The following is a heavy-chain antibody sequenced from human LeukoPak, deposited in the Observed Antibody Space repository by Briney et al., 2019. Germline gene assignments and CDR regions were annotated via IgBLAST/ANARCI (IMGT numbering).Heavy chain of an antibody. CDR3: ARDEGGEYYYGSGSYNY. V-gene: IGHV3-21*01. J-gene: IGHJ4*02. CDR1: GFTFSSYS. D-gene: IGHD3-10*01. CDR2: ISSSSSYI. Sequence: GSLRLSCAASGFTFSSYSMNWVRQAPGKGLGWVSSISSSSSYIYYADSVKGRFTISRDNAKNSLYLQMNSLRAEDTAVYYCARDEGGEYYYGSGSYNYWGQGTLVTVSS.